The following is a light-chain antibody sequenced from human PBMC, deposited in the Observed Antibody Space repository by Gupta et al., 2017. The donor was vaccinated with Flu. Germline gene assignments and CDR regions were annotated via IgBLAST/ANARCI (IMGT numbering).Light chain of an antibody. CDR3: HQCSSSPPT. J-gene: IGKJ2*01. V-gene: IGKV3-20*01. Sequence: GTLSLSPGERATVSCRASQSVDSNKVAWYQQRPGQAPTLLMSSASSRATGIPDRFSGSGSETDFTLTINRLEPEDFAVYYCHQCSSSPPTFGQGTKLDIK. CDR1: QSVDSNK. CDR2: SAS.